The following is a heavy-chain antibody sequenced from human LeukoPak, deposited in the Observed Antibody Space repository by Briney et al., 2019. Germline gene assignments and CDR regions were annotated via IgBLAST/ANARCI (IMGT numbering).Heavy chain of an antibody. Sequence: PGGSLRLSCAASGFTFSNYGMHWVRQAPGKGLGWVAVISYDGSNKYYADSVKGRFTISRDNSKNTLYLQMNSLRAEDTAVYYCARGGKLRFLEWFLSRDYFDYWGQGTLVTVSS. CDR3: ARGGKLRFLEWFLSRDYFDY. CDR1: GFTFSNYG. V-gene: IGHV3-30*03. D-gene: IGHD3-3*01. CDR2: ISYDGSNK. J-gene: IGHJ4*02.